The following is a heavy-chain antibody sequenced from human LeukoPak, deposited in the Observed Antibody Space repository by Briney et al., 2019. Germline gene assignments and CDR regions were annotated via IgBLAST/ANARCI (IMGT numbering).Heavy chain of an antibody. J-gene: IGHJ4*02. Sequence: ASVKVSCKASGYTFTDYYMHWVRQAPGQGLEWMGWINPDSGGTNYAQNFQGRVTMTRDTSISTVYMDLSRLRYDDTAVYYCARGFSYLDNWGQGTLVTVSS. V-gene: IGHV1-2*02. D-gene: IGHD2/OR15-2a*01. CDR3: ARGFSYLDN. CDR1: GYTFTDYY. CDR2: INPDSGGT.